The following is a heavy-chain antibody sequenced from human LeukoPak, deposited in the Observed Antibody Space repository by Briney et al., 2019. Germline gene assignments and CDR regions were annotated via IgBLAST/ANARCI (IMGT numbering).Heavy chain of an antibody. V-gene: IGHV1-69*01. CDR3: ARSTSVSMIGVKFDY. CDR1: RGTFSSYA. Sequence: GSSVKVSCKASRGTFSSYAISWVRQAPGQGLEWMGGIIPIFGTANYAQKFQGRVTITADESTSTAYMELSSLRSEDTAVYYCARSTSVSMIGVKFDYWGQGTLVTVSS. CDR2: IIPIFGTA. D-gene: IGHD3-22*01. J-gene: IGHJ4*02.